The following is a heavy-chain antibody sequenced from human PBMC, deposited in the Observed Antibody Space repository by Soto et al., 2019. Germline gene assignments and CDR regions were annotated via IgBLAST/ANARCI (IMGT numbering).Heavy chain of an antibody. CDR3: ARNGDSSDYRGWFDP. J-gene: IGHJ5*02. Sequence: EVQLVESGGGLVQPGGSLRLSCAASGFTVSSNYMSWVRQAPGKGLEWVSVIYSGGTTYYADSVKGRFTISRDNSKNTLYLQMNSLIGEDTAVYYCARNGDSSDYRGWFDPWGQGTLVTVSS. V-gene: IGHV3-66*01. D-gene: IGHD3-22*01. CDR1: GFTVSSNY. CDR2: IYSGGTT.